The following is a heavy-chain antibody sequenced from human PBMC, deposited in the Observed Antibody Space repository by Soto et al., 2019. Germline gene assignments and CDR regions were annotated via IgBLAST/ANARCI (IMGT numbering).Heavy chain of an antibody. CDR1: GFTFSSYA. D-gene: IGHD3-10*01. CDR3: AKGGRDPKRYFDL. Sequence: EVQLLESGGGLVQPGGSLRLSCAASGFTFSSYAMSWVRQAPGKGLEWVSAISGSGGSTYYADSVKGRFTISRDNSKNTLYLQMNSLRAEDTAVDYCAKGGRDPKRYFDLWGRGTLVTVSS. CDR2: ISGSGGST. J-gene: IGHJ2*01. V-gene: IGHV3-23*01.